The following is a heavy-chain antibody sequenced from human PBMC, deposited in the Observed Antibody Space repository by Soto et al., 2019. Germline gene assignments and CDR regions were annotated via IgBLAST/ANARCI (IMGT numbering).Heavy chain of an antibody. CDR1: GYSFTSYW. D-gene: IGHD5-12*01. CDR3: ARRAVTWIAQIWFDP. V-gene: IGHV5-10-1*01. J-gene: IGHJ5*02. CDR2: IDPSDSYT. Sequence: PGESLKISCKGSGYSFTSYWISWVRQMPGKGLEWMGRIDPSDSYTNYSPSFQGHVTISADKSISTAYLQWSSLKASDTAMYYCARRAVTWIAQIWFDPWGQGTLVTVSS.